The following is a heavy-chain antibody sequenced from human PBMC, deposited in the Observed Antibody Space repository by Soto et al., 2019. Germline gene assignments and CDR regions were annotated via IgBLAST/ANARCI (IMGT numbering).Heavy chain of an antibody. CDR2: INHSGST. Sequence: QVQLQQWGAGLLKPSETLSLTCAVYGGSFSGYYWSWIRQPPGKGLEWIGEINHSGSTNYNPSLKSRLTISVDTSKDQFSLKRSSVTAADTAVYYCARARSRKPTVDFQHWGQGTLVTVSS. CDR3: ARARSRKPTVDFQH. CDR1: GGSFSGYY. V-gene: IGHV4-34*01. J-gene: IGHJ1*01. D-gene: IGHD6-13*01.